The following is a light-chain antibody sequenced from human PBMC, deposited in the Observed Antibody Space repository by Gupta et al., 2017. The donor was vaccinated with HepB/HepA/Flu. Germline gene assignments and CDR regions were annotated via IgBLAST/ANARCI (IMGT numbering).Light chain of an antibody. CDR3: KSYAGSNIWV. J-gene: IGLJ3*02. CDR1: NSDVGAYNY. CDR2: DVT. Sequence: QSALTQPASVSGSPGQSITISCTGTNSDVGAYNYVSWYQQHPGKVPKLMIYDVTYRPSGVSSRCSGSKSGNTASLTISGLQAEDEGDDFCKSYAGSNIWVFGGGTKLTVL. V-gene: IGLV2-14*01.